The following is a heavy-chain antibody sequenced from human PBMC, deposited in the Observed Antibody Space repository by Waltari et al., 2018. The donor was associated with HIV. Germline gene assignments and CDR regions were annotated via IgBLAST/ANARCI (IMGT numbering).Heavy chain of an antibody. CDR3: ARHDSGLDGYNYGGYCSY. CDR2: IYYSGST. J-gene: IGHJ4*02. Sequence: QLQLQESGPGLVKPSETLSLTCTVSGGSISSTSYYWGWIRQPPGKGLEWIGSIYYSGSTYYNPSLKSRVTISVDPSKNQFSLKLSSVTAADTAVYYCARHDSGLDGYNYGGYCSYWGQGTLVTVSS. CDR1: GGSISSTSYY. V-gene: IGHV4-39*01. D-gene: IGHD5-12*01.